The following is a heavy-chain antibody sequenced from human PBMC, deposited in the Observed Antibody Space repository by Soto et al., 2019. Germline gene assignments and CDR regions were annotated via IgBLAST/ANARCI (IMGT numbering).Heavy chain of an antibody. Sequence: TETLSLTCTVSGGSISSYYWSWIRQPPGKGLEWYGYIYYSGSTNYNPSLKSRVTMSVDTSKNQFSLKLSSVTAADTAVYYCADFYDSSGYFLSWGQGTLVTVSS. CDR1: GGSISSYY. J-gene: IGHJ5*02. CDR3: ADFYDSSGYFLS. V-gene: IGHV4-59*01. CDR2: IYYSGST. D-gene: IGHD3-22*01.